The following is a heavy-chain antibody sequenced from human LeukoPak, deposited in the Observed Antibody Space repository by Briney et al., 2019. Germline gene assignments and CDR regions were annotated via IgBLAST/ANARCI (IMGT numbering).Heavy chain of an antibody. CDR1: GGSISSSSYY. D-gene: IGHD3-22*01. J-gene: IGHJ4*02. V-gene: IGHV4-39*01. CDR2: IYYSGST. CDR3: ARGYYYFDY. Sequence: SETLSLTCTVSGGSISSSSYYWGWVRQPPGKGLEWTGSIYYSGSTYYNPSLKSRVTISVDTSKNQFSLKLSSVTAADTAVYYCARGYYYFDYWGQGTLVTVSS.